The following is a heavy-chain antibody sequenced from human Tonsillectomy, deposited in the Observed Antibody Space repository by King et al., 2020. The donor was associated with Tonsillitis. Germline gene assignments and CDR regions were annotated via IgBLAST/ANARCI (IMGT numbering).Heavy chain of an antibody. J-gene: IGHJ6*03. CDR1: GFIFGSFW. Sequence: VQLVESGGGLVQPGGSLRVSCAASGFIFGSFWMSWVRQAPGKGLEWVANIKQDGSETYYLDSVEGRFTISRDNAKKSLYLQMNSLRAEDTALDYCAREFRVVIGTKYFFYYMDVWGEGAAVTVSS. CDR2: IKQDGSET. CDR3: AREFRVVIGTKYFFYYMDV. V-gene: IGHV3-7*01. D-gene: IGHD3-22*01.